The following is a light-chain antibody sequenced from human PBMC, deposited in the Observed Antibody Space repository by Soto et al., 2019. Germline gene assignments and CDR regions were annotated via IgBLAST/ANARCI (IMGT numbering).Light chain of an antibody. CDR2: RNN. J-gene: IGLJ2*01. Sequence: QSVLTQPPSASGTPGRRVTTPVSESRLKFGSEYVYWYQQVPGTAPKLLIYRNNQRPSGVPDRFSGSKSGTSASLAISGLRSEDEADYYCAAWDDTLSGHVVFGGGTKVTVL. CDR1: RLKFGSEY. V-gene: IGLV1-47*01. CDR3: AAWDDTLSGHVV.